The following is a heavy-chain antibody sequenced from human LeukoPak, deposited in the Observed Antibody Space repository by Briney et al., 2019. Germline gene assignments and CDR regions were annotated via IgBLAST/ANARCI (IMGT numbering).Heavy chain of an antibody. V-gene: IGHV3-30*03. J-gene: IGHJ6*02. CDR2: LSNDGSTT. D-gene: IGHD5-24*01. CDR1: GFMFNSYG. Sequence: RRSLRLSCAASGFMFNSYGMHWVRQAPGKGLEWVAVLSNDGSTTYYADAVMGRFTISRDSSQNTLYLQMNSLRAEDTAVYFCARGGDGARGFYYYGMDVWGQGTTVTVSS. CDR3: ARGGDGARGFYYYGMDV.